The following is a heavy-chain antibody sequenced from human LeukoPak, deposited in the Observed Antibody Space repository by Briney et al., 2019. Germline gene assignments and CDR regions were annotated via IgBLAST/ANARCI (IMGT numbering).Heavy chain of an antibody. Sequence: ASVKVSCKASGYTFTGYYMHWVRQAPGQGLEWMGIINPSGGSTSYAQKFQGRVTMTRDTSTSTVYMELSSLRSEDTAVYYCARGSIVSSGYYPYYFDYWGQGTLVTVSS. CDR3: ARGSIVSSGYYPYYFDY. V-gene: IGHV1-46*01. CDR2: INPSGGST. CDR1: GYTFTGYY. J-gene: IGHJ4*02. D-gene: IGHD3-22*01.